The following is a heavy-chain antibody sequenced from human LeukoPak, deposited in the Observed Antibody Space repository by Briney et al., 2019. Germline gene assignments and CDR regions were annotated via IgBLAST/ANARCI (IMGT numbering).Heavy chain of an antibody. Sequence: SETLSLTCTVSGGSISSYYWSWIRQPPGKGLEWIGCIYYTGSTNYNPSLKSRVTISVDTSKNQFSLKLRSVTAADTAVYYCARCYVPYYYYYMDVWGKGTTVTVSS. J-gene: IGHJ6*03. CDR1: GGSISSYY. CDR2: IYYTGST. CDR3: ARCYVPYYYYYMDV. V-gene: IGHV4-59*01. D-gene: IGHD3-16*01.